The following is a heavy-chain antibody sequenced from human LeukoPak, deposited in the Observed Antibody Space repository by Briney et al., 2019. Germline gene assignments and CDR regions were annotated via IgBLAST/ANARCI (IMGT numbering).Heavy chain of an antibody. CDR3: ARAVAENWFDP. CDR1: GFTFSSYW. J-gene: IGHJ5*02. CDR2: INSDGSST. Sequence: GGSLRLSCAASGFTFSSYWMHWVRQAPGKGLVWVSRINSDGSSTSYADSVKGRFTISRDNAKNTLYPQMNSLRAEDTALYYCARAVAENWFDPWGQGTLVTVSS. V-gene: IGHV3-74*01. D-gene: IGHD6-19*01.